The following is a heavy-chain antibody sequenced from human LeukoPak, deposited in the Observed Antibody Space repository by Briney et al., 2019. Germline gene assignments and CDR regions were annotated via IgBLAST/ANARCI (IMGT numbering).Heavy chain of an antibody. CDR2: IFYSGTT. J-gene: IGHJ4*02. Sequence: PSETLSLTCTVSGGSISSHFWSWIRQPPGKGLEWIGYIFYSGTTKYNPSLKSRVTISVDTSKNLFSLKLSSVTAADTAVYYCARAFYGGNIDYWGQGTLVTVSS. CDR3: ARAFYGGNIDY. D-gene: IGHD4-23*01. V-gene: IGHV4-59*11. CDR1: GGSISSHF.